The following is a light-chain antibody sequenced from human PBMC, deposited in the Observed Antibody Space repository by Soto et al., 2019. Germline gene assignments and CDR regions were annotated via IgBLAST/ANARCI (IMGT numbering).Light chain of an antibody. Sequence: SYELTQPPSVSVAPGKTARITCGGSNIGSKSVHWYQQKPGQAPVLVIYYDSDRPSGIPERFSGSNSGNTATLTISRVEAGDEADYYCQVWDSSSDHPVVFGGGTKVTVL. CDR2: YDS. CDR3: QVWDSSSDHPVV. V-gene: IGLV3-21*04. CDR1: NIGSKS. J-gene: IGLJ2*01.